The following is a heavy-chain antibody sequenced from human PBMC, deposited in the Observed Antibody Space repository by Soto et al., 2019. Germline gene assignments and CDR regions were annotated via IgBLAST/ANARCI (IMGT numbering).Heavy chain of an antibody. J-gene: IGHJ4*02. CDR1: GFTFSNAW. CDR3: TPAQSSSIVVDY. V-gene: IGHV3-15*01. Sequence: PGGSLRLSCAASGFTFSNAWMSWVRQAPGKGLEWVGRIKSKTDGGTTDYAAPVKGRFTISRDDSKNTLYLQMNSLKTEDTAVYCCTPAQSSSIVVDYWGQGTLVTVSS. CDR2: IKSKTDGGTT. D-gene: IGHD2-15*01.